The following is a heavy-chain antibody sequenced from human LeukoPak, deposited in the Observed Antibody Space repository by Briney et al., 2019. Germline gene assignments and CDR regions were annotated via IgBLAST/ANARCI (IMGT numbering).Heavy chain of an antibody. J-gene: IGHJ4*02. CDR1: GGTFSSYA. CDR3: ARESGRGRFLSY. Sequence: ASVKVSCKASGGTFSSYAISWVRQAPGQGLEWMGRIIPILGIANYAQKFQGRVTITADKSTSTAYMELSSLRSEDTAVYYCARESGRGRFLSYWGQGTLVTVSP. CDR2: IIPILGIA. V-gene: IGHV1-69*04. D-gene: IGHD3-3*01.